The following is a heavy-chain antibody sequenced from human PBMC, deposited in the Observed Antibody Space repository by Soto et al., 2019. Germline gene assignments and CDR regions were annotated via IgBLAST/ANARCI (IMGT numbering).Heavy chain of an antibody. CDR1: CDSIISGGYS. V-gene: IGHV4-30-2*01. Sequence: SETLSLTCTFSCDSIISGGYSWSWIRQPPGKGLEWVGYIDRSGSTYYNPSLQSRVTISVDRSSHQFSLSLTSVTAADTALYYCARDGAWRGFDVWGQGTTVTVSS. CDR3: ARDGAWRGFDV. D-gene: IGHD1-26*01. J-gene: IGHJ6*02. CDR2: IDRSGST.